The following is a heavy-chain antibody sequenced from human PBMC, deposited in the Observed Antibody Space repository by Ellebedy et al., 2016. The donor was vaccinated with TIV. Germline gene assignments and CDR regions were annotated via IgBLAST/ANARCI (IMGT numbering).Heavy chain of an antibody. CDR2: IYRSGST. CDR3: ARGQLVVGY. V-gene: IGHV4-38-2*02. D-gene: IGHD6-13*01. CDR1: GYSISSGYY. J-gene: IGHJ4*02. Sequence: MPGGSLRLSCTVSGYSISSGYYWGWIRQPPGKGLEWFGSIYRSGSTYYNPSLKSRVTISVDTSKNQFSLKLSAVTAADTAVYYCARGQLVVGYWGQGTLVTVSS.